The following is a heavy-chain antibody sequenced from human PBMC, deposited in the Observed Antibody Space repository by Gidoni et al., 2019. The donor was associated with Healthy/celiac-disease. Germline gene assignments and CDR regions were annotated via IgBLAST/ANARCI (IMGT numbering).Heavy chain of an antibody. Sequence: QVQLVQSGAEVKKPGASVKVYCKASGYTFPSYYMHWVRQAPGQGLEWMGIINPSGGSTSYAQKFQGRVTMTRDTSTCTVYMELSSLRAEDTAVYYCARGVGYYDSSGYYYFDYWGQGTLVTVSS. V-gene: IGHV1-46*03. J-gene: IGHJ4*02. CDR2: INPSGGST. CDR1: GYTFPSYY. D-gene: IGHD3-22*01. CDR3: ARGVGYYDSSGYYYFDY.